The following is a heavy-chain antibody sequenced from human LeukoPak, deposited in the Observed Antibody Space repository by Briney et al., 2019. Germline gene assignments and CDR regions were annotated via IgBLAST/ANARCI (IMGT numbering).Heavy chain of an antibody. CDR2: IYSGGST. J-gene: IGHJ4*02. V-gene: IGHV3-53*01. CDR1: GFTLSSNY. D-gene: IGHD3-16*01. CDR3: AKGSRIMITFGGASDY. Sequence: GGSLRLSCAASGFTLSSNYMSWVRQAPGKGLEWVSVIYSGGSTYYADSVKGRFTISRHNSKNTPYLQMNSLRAEDTAVYYCAKGSRIMITFGGASDYWGQGTLVTVSS.